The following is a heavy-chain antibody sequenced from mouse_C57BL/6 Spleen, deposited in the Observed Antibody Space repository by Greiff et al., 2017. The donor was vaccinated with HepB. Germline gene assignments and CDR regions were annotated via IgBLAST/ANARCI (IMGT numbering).Heavy chain of an antibody. D-gene: IGHD1-1*01. CDR2: ISSGSSTI. CDR1: GFTFSDYG. CDR3: ARHGSSYYFDY. Sequence: EVQLQESGGGLVKPGGSLKLSCAASGFTFSDYGMHWVRQAPEKGLEWVAYISSGSSTIYYADTVKGRFTISRDKAKNTLILQMTSLRSEDTAVCYCARHGSSYYFDYWGQGTTLTVAS. J-gene: IGHJ2*01. V-gene: IGHV5-17*01.